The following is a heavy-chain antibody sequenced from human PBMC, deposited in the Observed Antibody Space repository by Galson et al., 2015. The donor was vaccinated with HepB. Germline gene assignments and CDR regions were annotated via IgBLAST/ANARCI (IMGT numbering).Heavy chain of an antibody. V-gene: IGHV3-23*01. CDR3: AKWSSGSLRGLGYYYYYGMDV. CDR2: ISGSGGST. D-gene: IGHD3-22*01. J-gene: IGHJ6*02. Sequence: SLRLSCAASGFTFSSYAMSWVRQAPGKGLEWVSAISGSGGSTYYADSVKGRFTISRDNSKNTLYLQMNSLRAEDTAVYYCAKWSSGSLRGLGYYYYYGMDVWGQGTTVTVSS. CDR1: GFTFSSYA.